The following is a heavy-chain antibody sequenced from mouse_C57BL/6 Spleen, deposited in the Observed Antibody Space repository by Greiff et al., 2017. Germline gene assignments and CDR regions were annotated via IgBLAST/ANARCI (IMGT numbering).Heavy chain of an antibody. J-gene: IGHJ4*01. CDR3: ARNPIYDGYYVYAMDY. D-gene: IGHD2-3*01. V-gene: IGHV1-78*01. CDR2: IYPRDGST. CDR1: GYTFTDHT. Sequence: VQLQQSDAELVKPGASVKISCKVSGYTFTDHTIHWMKQRPEQGLEWIGYIYPRDGSTKYNEKFKGKATLTADKSSSTAYMQLNSLTSEDSAVYFCARNPIYDGYYVYAMDYWGQGTSVTVSS.